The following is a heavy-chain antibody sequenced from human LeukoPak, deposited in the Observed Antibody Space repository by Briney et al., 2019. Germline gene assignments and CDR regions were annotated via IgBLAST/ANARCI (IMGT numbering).Heavy chain of an antibody. CDR1: GFTFSSYG. V-gene: IGHV3-30*02. Sequence: GGSLRLSCAAPGFTFSSYGMHWVRQAPGKGLEWVAFIRYDGSNKYYADSVKGRFTISRDNSKNTLYLQMNSLRAEDTAVYYCAKDTVITMVRGVMGPGYWGQGTLVTVSS. D-gene: IGHD3-10*01. J-gene: IGHJ4*02. CDR3: AKDTVITMVRGVMGPGY. CDR2: IRYDGSNK.